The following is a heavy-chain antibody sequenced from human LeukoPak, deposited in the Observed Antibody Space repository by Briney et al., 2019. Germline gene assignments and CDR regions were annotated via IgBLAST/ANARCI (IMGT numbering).Heavy chain of an antibody. D-gene: IGHD1/OR15-1a*01. V-gene: IGHV3-74*01. J-gene: IGHJ5*02. Sequence: GGSLRLSCAASGFTFSSYWMHWVGQAPGKGLVWVSRINSDGSGTSYADSVKGRFTISRDNAKNTLYLQMNSLRAEDTAVYYCARDPRNKGFDPWGQGTLVTVSA. CDR2: INSDGSGT. CDR1: GFTFSSYW. CDR3: ARDPRNKGFDP.